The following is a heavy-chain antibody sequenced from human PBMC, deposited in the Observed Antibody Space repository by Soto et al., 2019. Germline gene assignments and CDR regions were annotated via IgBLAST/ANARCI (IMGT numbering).Heavy chain of an antibody. V-gene: IGHV4-34*01. J-gene: IGHJ6*03. Sequence: SETLSLTCAVYGGSFSGYYWSWIRQPPGKGLEWIGEINHSGSTNYNPSLKSRVTISVDTSKNQFSLKLSSVTAADTAVYYCARVNRLGGYYYYYMDVWGKGTTVTVSS. CDR3: ARVNRLGGYYYYYMDV. CDR1: GGSFSGYY. CDR2: INHSGST.